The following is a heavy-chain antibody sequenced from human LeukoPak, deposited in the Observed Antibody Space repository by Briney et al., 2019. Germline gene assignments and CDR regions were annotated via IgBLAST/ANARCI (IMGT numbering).Heavy chain of an antibody. V-gene: IGHV3-7*01. Sequence: GGSLRLSCAASGFTFSTYYMSWVRQAPGTGLEWVANIKQGGSEKYYVDSVKGRFTISRDNAKKTVYLQMNSLRAEDTAVYYCARGSTYSSGWYTGFDYWGQGTLVTVSS. J-gene: IGHJ4*02. CDR3: ARGSTYSSGWYTGFDY. CDR1: GFTFSTYY. D-gene: IGHD6-19*01. CDR2: IKQGGSEK.